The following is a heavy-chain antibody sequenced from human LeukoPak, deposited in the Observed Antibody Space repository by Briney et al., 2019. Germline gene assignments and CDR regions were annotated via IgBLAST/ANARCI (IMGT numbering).Heavy chain of an antibody. CDR2: ISSSSSYI. D-gene: IGHD5-18*01. J-gene: IGHJ4*02. V-gene: IGHV3-21*01. CDR1: GFTVSTNS. CDR3: ARVAYTYGFDY. Sequence: GGSLRLSCAASGFTVSTNSMTWVRQAPGKGLEWVSSISSSSSYIYYADSVKGRFTISRDNAKNSLYLQMNSLRAEDTSVYYCARVAYTYGFDYWGQGTLVTVSS.